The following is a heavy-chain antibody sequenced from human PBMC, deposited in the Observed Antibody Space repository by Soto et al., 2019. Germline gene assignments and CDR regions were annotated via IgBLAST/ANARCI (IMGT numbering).Heavy chain of an antibody. CDR3: AKDIQPGIAVAGTNY. D-gene: IGHD6-19*01. V-gene: IGHV3-23*01. CDR1: GFTFSSYA. CDR2: ISGSGGST. Sequence: PGGSLRLSCAASGFTFSSYAMSWVRQAPGKGLEWVSAISGSGGSTYYADSVKGRFTISRDNSKNTLYLQMNSLRAEDTAVYYCAKDIQPGIAVAGTNYWGQGTLVTVSS. J-gene: IGHJ4*02.